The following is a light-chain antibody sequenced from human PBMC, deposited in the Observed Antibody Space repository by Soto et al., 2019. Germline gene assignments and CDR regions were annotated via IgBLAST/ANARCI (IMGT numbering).Light chain of an antibody. CDR3: QQYGRTPLT. J-gene: IGKJ4*01. V-gene: IGKV3-20*01. Sequence: EIVMTQSPVTLSVSPGETVTLSCRASQSLRSNLAWYQQKPGQTPRLLIYGASSRATGIPDRFSGSGSGTDFTLTISRLEPEDFAVYYCQQYGRTPLTFGGGTKVDIK. CDR2: GAS. CDR1: QSLRSN.